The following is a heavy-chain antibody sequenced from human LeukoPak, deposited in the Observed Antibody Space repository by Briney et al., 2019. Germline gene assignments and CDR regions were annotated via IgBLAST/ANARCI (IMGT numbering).Heavy chain of an antibody. Sequence: PGGSLRLSCRGSGFKFDDYGGTWVRQAPGKGLEWVSDINWNGDSTGYAHSVRGRFTISRDNSKNSVYLQMNSLRVEDTAFYYCARDELLNRNWFDPWGQGTLVTVSS. D-gene: IGHD3-10*01. CDR1: GFKFDDYG. CDR2: INWNGDST. J-gene: IGHJ5*02. V-gene: IGHV3-20*04. CDR3: ARDELLNRNWFDP.